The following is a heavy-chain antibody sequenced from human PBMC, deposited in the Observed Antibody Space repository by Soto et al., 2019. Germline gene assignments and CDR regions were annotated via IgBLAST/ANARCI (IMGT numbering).Heavy chain of an antibody. V-gene: IGHV1-69*02. CDR3: VWDYGDYS. CDR2: IIPILGIA. CDR1: GGPFSSYT. J-gene: IGHJ4*02. Sequence: QVQLVQSGAEVKKPGSSVRVSCKASGGPFSSYTSSWVGQAPGKGLEWMGRIIPILGIATSAQKFQGRVTITADKSTSTAYMELSSLRSEDTAVYYCVWDYGDYSWGQGTLVTVSS. D-gene: IGHD4-17*01.